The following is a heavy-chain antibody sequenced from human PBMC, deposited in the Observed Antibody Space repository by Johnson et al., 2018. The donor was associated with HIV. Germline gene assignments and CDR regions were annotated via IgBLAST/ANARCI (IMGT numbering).Heavy chain of an antibody. J-gene: IGHJ3*02. D-gene: IGHD2-2*01. V-gene: IGHV3-11*04. CDR1: EFTFSDYY. Sequence: VQLVESGGGLVKPGGSLRLSCAASEFTFSDYYMSWIRQALGKGLEWVSYISSSGSTIYYADSVKGRFTISRDNAKKSLYLQMHSLRAEDTAVYYCVTLSSTSREDAFDIWGQGTMVTVSS. CDR3: VTLSSTSREDAFDI. CDR2: ISSSGSTI.